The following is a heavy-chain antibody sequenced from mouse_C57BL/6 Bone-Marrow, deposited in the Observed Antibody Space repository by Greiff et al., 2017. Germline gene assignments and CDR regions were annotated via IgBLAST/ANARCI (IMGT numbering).Heavy chain of an antibody. CDR2: IDPETGGT. V-gene: IGHV1-15*01. CDR1: GYTFTDYE. Sequence: QVQLQQSGAELVRPGASVTLSCKASGYTFTDYEMHWVKQTPVHGLEWIGAIDPETGGTAYNQKFKGKAILTADKSSSTAYMELRSLTSEDSAVSYCTRWPPFAYWGQGTLVTVSA. J-gene: IGHJ3*01. CDR3: TRWPPFAY.